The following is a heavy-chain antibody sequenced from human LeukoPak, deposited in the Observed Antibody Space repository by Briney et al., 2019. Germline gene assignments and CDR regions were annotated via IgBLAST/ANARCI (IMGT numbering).Heavy chain of an antibody. CDR1: GGSISSYY. CDR3: ARRYSPYSNTHSDAFDI. Sequence: SETLSLTCTVSGGSISSYYWSWIRQPPGKGLEWIGYIYYSGSTNYNPSLKSRVTISVDTSKNQFSLKLSSVTAADTAVHYCARRYSPYSNTHSDAFDIWGQGTMVTVSS. CDR2: IYYSGST. J-gene: IGHJ3*02. D-gene: IGHD6-13*01. V-gene: IGHV4-59*08.